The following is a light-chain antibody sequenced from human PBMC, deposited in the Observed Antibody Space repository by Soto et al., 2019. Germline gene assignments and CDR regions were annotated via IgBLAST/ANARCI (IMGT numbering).Light chain of an antibody. V-gene: IGLV1-44*01. J-gene: IGLJ3*02. CDR1: TSNIGSNT. CDR2: IND. Sequence: QSVLTQPPSTSGTPGQRVLISCSGSTSNIGSNTVNWYQQFPGTAPKVLIFINDQRPSGVPDRFSGSKSGTSASLAISGLQSEDEADYYCSALDDSLNGVVFGGGTQLTVL. CDR3: SALDDSLNGVV.